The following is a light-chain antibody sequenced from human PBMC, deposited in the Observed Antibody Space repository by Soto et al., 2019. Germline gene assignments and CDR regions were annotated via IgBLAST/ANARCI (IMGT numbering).Light chain of an antibody. CDR2: STN. J-gene: IGLJ3*02. CDR1: SGSVSTSYY. V-gene: IGLV8-61*01. Sequence: QTVVTQEPSFSVSPGGTVTLTCGLTSGSVSTSYYPNWCQQTPGQAPRTLIYSTNIRSSGVPDRFSGSILGNKAALTITGAQADDESTYYCVLYLGGGIWVFGGGTKVTVL. CDR3: VLYLGGGIWV.